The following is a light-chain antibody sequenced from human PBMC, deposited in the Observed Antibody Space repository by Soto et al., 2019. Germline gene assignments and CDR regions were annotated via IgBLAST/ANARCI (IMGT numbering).Light chain of an antibody. CDR3: SSYTSSSTSVV. CDR2: DVS. Sequence: QSVLTQPASVSGSPGQSITISCTGTSSDVDGYNYVSWYQQHPGKAPKLMIYDVSNRPSGVSNRFSGSKSGNTASLTISGLQAEDEADYYCSSYTSSSTSVVFGGGTKLTVL. CDR1: SSDVDGYNY. V-gene: IGLV2-14*01. J-gene: IGLJ2*01.